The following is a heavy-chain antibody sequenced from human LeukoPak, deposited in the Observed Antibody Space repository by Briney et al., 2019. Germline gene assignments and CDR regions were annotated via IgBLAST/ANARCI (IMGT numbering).Heavy chain of an antibody. CDR1: GFTLSSYA. V-gene: IGHV3-23*01. Sequence: PGGSLRLSCAASGFTLSSYAMSWVRQGPGKGLEWVSAISVSGNTYHADSVKGRFTISRDSSKTTLYLQMTSLRAGDAAVYYCAKAPVTTCSGAYCYPFDYWSQGTLVTVSS. CDR3: AKAPVTTCSGAYCYPFDY. J-gene: IGHJ4*02. CDR2: ISVSGNT. D-gene: IGHD2-15*01.